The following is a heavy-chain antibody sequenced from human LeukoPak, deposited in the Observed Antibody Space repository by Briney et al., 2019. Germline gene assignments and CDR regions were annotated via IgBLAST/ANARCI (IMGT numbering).Heavy chain of an antibody. CDR1: GFILSDFS. J-gene: IGHJ4*02. Sequence: GGALRLSCTVSGFILSDFSMSWVREAPGKGLERVAKMCEDGNEIFYVDSVKGRFTISRDNTNKSLYLQLNSLTPEDSAVYYCARRRGCGSARCNNFDYWGQGTLVTVSS. CDR3: ARRRGCGSARCNNFDY. D-gene: IGHD2-2*01. V-gene: IGHV3-7*01. CDR2: MCEDGNEI.